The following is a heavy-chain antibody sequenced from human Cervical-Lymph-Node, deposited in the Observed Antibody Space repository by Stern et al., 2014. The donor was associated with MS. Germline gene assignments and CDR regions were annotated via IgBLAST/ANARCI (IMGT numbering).Heavy chain of an antibody. J-gene: IGHJ6*02. D-gene: IGHD3-22*01. CDR2: ISSGRGIV. Sequence: EVQLVESGGGLVQPGGSLRLSCAASGFTFSSHNMNWVRQAPGKGLEWVSFISSGRGIVYYADAVNGRFTVSRDNAKSSLFLRMTSLRDDDTAVYYCARDPRGGDGSNYYPSFDGMDAWGQGTTVTVSS. CDR3: ARDPRGGDGSNYYPSFDGMDA. V-gene: IGHV3-48*02. CDR1: GFTFSSHN.